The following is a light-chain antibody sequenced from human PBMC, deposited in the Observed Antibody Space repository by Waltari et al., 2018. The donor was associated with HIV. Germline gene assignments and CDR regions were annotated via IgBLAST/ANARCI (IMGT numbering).Light chain of an antibody. CDR2: EVS. J-gene: IGLJ2*01. CDR1: SSDVGSYNF. CDR3: SSYAGSNILL. V-gene: IGLV2-8*01. Sequence: QSALPQPPSPPGSPGQSVTISCTGTSSDVGSYNFVSWYKQHPGNAPKLLIFEVSRRPSGGPVLFAGSKSGNTASRTVSGLQPEDEADYYCSSYAGSNILLFGGGTKLTVL.